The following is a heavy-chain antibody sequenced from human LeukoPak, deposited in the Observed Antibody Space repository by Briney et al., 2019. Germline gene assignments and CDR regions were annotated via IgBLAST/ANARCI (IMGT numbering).Heavy chain of an antibody. Sequence: GRSLRLSCAASGFIFSSYAMHWVRQAPGKGLEWVAVISYDTSNEYYADSVKGRFTISRDNSKNTLYLQTNSLRTEDTAVYYCATMPRYGSGRYVDYWGQGTLVTVSS. CDR3: ATMPRYGSGRYVDY. D-gene: IGHD3-10*01. V-gene: IGHV3-30-3*01. J-gene: IGHJ4*02. CDR1: GFIFSSYA. CDR2: ISYDTSNE.